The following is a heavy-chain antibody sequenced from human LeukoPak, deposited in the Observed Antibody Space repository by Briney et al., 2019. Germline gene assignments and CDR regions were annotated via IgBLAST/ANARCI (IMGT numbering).Heavy chain of an antibody. D-gene: IGHD4-17*01. CDR2: MSGSDGST. V-gene: IGHV3-23*01. CDR1: GFTFSSYA. Sequence: PGGSLRLSCAASGFTFSSYAMSWVRQAPGKGLEWVSAMSGSDGSTYYADSVKGRFTISRDNAKNSLYLQMNSLRAEDTAVYYCARDFYADYGDSRVAHANYYMDVWGKGTTVTISS. CDR3: ARDFYADYGDSRVAHANYYMDV. J-gene: IGHJ6*03.